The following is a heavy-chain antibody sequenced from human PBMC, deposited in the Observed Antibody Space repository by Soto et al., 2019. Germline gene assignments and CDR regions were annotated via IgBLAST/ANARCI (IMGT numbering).Heavy chain of an antibody. V-gene: IGHV3-21*01. CDR1: GFTFTTYT. D-gene: IGHD6-13*01. CDR2: ISTTGRYI. J-gene: IGHJ3*02. CDR3: ASDREAAIGPGAFDI. Sequence: EVQLVESGGGLVKPGGSLRLSCAASGFTFTTYTMNWVRQAPGKGLEWVSSISTTGRYIYYADSVGGRFTISRDNAKTSLYLQMNSLRVEDTAVYYCASDREAAIGPGAFDIWGRWTMVTVSS.